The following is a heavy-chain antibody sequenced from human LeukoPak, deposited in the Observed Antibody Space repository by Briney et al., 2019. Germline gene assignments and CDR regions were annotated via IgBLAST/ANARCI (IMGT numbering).Heavy chain of an antibody. CDR2: ISYDGSNK. J-gene: IGHJ4*02. CDR3: ARGVAAAGTLDY. D-gene: IGHD6-13*01. CDR1: GFTFSSYA. Sequence: GSLRLSCAASGFTFSSYAMHWARQAPGKGLEWVAVISYDGSNKYYADSVKGRFTISRDNSKNTLYLQMNSLRAEDTAVYYCARGVAAAGTLDYWGQGTLVTVSS. V-gene: IGHV3-30-3*01.